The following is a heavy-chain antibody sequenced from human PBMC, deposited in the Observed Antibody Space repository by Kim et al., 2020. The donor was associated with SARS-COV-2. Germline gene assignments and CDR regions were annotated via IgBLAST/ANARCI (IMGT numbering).Heavy chain of an antibody. D-gene: IGHD1-26*01. Sequence: GDTYYVGSVKGRFTLSREHAKNSLYLQMNSLRAGDTAVYYCAREGGGMDVWGQGTTVTVSS. V-gene: IGHV3-13*01. CDR2: GDT. CDR3: AREGGGMDV. J-gene: IGHJ6*02.